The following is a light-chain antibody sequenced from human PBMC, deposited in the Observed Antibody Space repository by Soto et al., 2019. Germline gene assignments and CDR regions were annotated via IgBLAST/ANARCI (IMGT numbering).Light chain of an antibody. V-gene: IGLV2-8*01. CDR2: GVN. CDR3: SSYAGSSNV. J-gene: IGLJ1*01. CDR1: SSDVGGYNY. Sequence: QSVLTQPPSASASTGQSVTISCTGTSSDVGGYNYVSWYQQHPGKAPKLMIYGVNKRPSGVPDRCSGSMSGNTASLTVAGLQSEEEADYYCSSYAGSSNVFGTGTKVTVL.